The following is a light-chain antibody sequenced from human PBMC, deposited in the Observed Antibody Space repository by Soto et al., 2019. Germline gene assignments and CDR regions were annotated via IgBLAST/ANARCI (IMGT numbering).Light chain of an antibody. CDR1: QTIDSW. V-gene: IGKV1-5*03. Sequence: DILMTQSPSTLSASVGDIVTITCRASQTIDSWVAWYQQKPGKAPKLLIYKTTSLESGVPSRFIGSRSGTEYTLTISGLQPDDFASYYCQQYNTYFSLTFGGGTKGDIK. CDR2: KTT. CDR3: QQYNTYFSLT. J-gene: IGKJ4*01.